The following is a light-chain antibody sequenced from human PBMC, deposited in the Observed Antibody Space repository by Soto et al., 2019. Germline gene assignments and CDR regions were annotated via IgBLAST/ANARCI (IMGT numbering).Light chain of an antibody. J-gene: IGKJ1*01. CDR2: DAS. CDR1: QSISSW. V-gene: IGKV1-5*01. CDR3: QQYNSYSST. Sequence: TQSPSTLSASVGDRVTITCRASQSISSWLAWYQQKPGKAPKLLIYDASSLESGVPSRFSGSGSGTEFTLTISSLQPDDFATYYCQQYNSYSSTFGQGTKVEIK.